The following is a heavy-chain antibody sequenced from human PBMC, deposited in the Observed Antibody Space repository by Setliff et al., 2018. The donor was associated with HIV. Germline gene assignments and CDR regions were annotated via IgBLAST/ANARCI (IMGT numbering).Heavy chain of an antibody. CDR3: ARSSGYSSSWYYFDY. J-gene: IGHJ4*02. Sequence: PGESLKISCKGSGYSFTSYWIGWVRQMPGKGLEWMGIIYPGDSDTRYSPSFQGQVTISADKSISTAYLQWSSLKASDTAVYYCARSSGYSSSWYYFDYWGQGTLVTVSS. CDR2: IYPGDSDT. V-gene: IGHV5-51*01. CDR1: GYSFTSYW. D-gene: IGHD6-13*01.